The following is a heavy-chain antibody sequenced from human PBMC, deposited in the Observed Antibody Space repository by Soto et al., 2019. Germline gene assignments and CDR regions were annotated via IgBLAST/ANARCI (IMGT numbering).Heavy chain of an antibody. CDR1: GGSISSGGYY. Sequence: PSETLSLTCTVSGGSISSGGYYWSWIRQHPGKGLEWIGYIYYSGSTNYNPSLKSRVTISVDTSKNQFSLKLSSVTAADTAVYYGARQSRSAWSDLQHWGQRTLVTVSS. D-gene: IGHD6-19*01. V-gene: IGHV4-31*03. J-gene: IGHJ1*01. CDR2: IYYSGST. CDR3: ARQSRSAWSDLQH.